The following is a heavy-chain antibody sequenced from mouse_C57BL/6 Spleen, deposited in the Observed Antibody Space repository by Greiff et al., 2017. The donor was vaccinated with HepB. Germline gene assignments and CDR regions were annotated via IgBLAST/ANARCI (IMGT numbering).Heavy chain of an antibody. CDR3: TTLSSAMVTTCFAY. J-gene: IGHJ3*01. D-gene: IGHD2-2*01. Sequence: VQLQQSGAELVRPGASVKLTCTASGFNIKDDYLHWVKQRSEQGLEWIGWIDPENGDTEYASKFQGKATIKADTSSNTVYLQLSSLTSEDTAVYYCTTLSSAMVTTCFAYWGQGTLVTVSA. CDR2: IDPENGDT. V-gene: IGHV14-4*01. CDR1: GFNIKDDY.